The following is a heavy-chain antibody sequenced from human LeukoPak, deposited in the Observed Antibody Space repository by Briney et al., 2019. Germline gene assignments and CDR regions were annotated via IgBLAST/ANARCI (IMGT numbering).Heavy chain of an antibody. V-gene: IGHV4-34*01. CDR3: ARHLLLRQPDY. CDR2: INHSGST. Sequence: SETLSLTCAVYGGSFSGYYWSWIRQPPGKGLEWIGEINHSGSTNYNPSLKSRVTISVDTSKNQSSLKLSSVTAADTAVYYCARHLLLRQPDYWGQGTLVTVSS. J-gene: IGHJ4*02. D-gene: IGHD6-13*01. CDR1: GGSFSGYY.